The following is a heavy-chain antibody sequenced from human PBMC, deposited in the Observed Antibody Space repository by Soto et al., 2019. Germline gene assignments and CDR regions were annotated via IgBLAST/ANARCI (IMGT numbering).Heavy chain of an antibody. CDR3: AADRTRYSDYYDAFDI. CDR2: IVVGSGNT. J-gene: IGHJ3*02. Sequence: SVKVSCKASGFTFTSSAVQWVRQARGQRLEWIGWIVVGSGNTNYAQKFQERVTITRDMSTSTAYMELSSLRSEDTAVYYCAADRTRYSDYYDAFDIWGQGTMVTVSS. D-gene: IGHD3-10*01. V-gene: IGHV1-58*01. CDR1: GFTFTSSA.